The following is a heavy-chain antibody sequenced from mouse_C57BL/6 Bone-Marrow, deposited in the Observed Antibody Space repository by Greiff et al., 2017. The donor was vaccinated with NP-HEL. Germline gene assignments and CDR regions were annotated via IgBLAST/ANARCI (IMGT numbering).Heavy chain of an antibody. CDR2: IDPNSGGT. J-gene: IGHJ3*01. D-gene: IGHD1-1*01. V-gene: IGHV1-72*01. CDR1: GYTFTSYW. Sequence: QVQLQQPGAELVKPGASVKLSCKASGYTFTSYWMHWVKQRPGRGLEFIGRIDPNSGGTKYNEKFKSKATLTVDKPSSTAYMQLSSLTSEDSAVYYCARGGYYPWWFAYWGQGTLVTVSA. CDR3: ARGGYYPWWFAY.